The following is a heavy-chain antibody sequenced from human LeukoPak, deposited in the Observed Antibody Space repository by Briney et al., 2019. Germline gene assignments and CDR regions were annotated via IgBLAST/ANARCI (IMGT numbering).Heavy chain of an antibody. D-gene: IGHD4-23*01. J-gene: IGHJ4*02. CDR2: LTTDGGST. CDR3: AKSLVRWAFDY. Sequence: GGSLRLSCVASGFTFSSYDMSWVLQAPGKGLEWVSSLTTDGGSTEYADSVKGRFTISRDNSKNTLYLQMNSLRAEDTALYYCAKSLVRWAFDYWGQGTLVTVSS. CDR1: GFTFSSYD. V-gene: IGHV3-23*01.